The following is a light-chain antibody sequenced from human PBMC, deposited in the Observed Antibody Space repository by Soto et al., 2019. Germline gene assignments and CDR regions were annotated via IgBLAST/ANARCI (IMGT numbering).Light chain of an antibody. Sequence: DIQLTQSPSFLSASVGDRVTITCRASQGISNYLAWYQQKSGQPPKLLIYWASTRESGVPDRFSGSGSGTDFTLTISSLQAEDVAAYFCQQYYSTPLTFGGGTKVDIK. CDR1: QGISNY. CDR2: WAS. J-gene: IGKJ4*01. V-gene: IGKV1-27*01. CDR3: QQYYSTPLT.